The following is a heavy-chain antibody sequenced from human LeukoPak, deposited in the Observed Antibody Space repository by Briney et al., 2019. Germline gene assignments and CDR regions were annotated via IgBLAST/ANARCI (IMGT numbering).Heavy chain of an antibody. D-gene: IGHD5-18*01. V-gene: IGHV1-2*02. CDR1: GYTFIGYY. CDR3: AREGDPAMGFGQFAY. CDR2: INPNSGGT. Sequence: ASVKVSCKASGYTFIGYYIHWVRQAPRQGLEWIGLINPNSGGTNYAQRIQGRFSMTRDTSMSTPYMKLRRLTSDDTPESCRAREGDPAMGFGQFAYSAQGTLVTVSP. J-gene: IGHJ4*02.